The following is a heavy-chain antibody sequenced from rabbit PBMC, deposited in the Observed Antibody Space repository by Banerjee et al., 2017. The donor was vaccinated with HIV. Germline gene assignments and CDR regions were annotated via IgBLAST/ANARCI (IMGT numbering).Heavy chain of an antibody. CDR1: GFDFSSNA. D-gene: IGHD1-1*01. CDR3: ARGPLAYASSSGYYWVDWLDL. CDR2: IYTTDGST. Sequence: EESGGDLVKPGASLTLTCTASGFDFSSNAMCWVRQAPGKGPESIACIYTTDGSTYYANWVNGRFTISRSTSLNTVTLQMTSLAAADTATYFCARGPLAYASSSGYYWVDWLDLWGQGTLVTVS. V-gene: IGHV1S47*01. J-gene: IGHJ5*01.